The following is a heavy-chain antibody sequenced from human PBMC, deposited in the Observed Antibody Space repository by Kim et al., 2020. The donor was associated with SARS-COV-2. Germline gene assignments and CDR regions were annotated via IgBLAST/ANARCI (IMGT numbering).Heavy chain of an antibody. Sequence: GGSLRLSCAASGFTFSNAWMSWVRQAPGKGLEWVGRIKSKTDGGTTDYAAPVKGRFTISRDDSKNTLYLQMNSLKTEDTAVYYCTTVLRYFRYYYYGMDVWGQGTTVTVSS. CDR3: TTVLRYFRYYYYGMDV. CDR2: IKSKTDGGTT. J-gene: IGHJ6*02. CDR1: GFTFSNAW. V-gene: IGHV3-15*01. D-gene: IGHD3-9*01.